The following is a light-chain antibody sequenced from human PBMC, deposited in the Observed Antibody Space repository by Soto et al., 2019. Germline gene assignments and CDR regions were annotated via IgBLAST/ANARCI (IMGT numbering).Light chain of an antibody. V-gene: IGLV3-25*02. Sequence: SYELTQPPSVPVSPGQTARITCSGDALPKQYAYWYQQKPGQAPILVIYKDTERPSGIPERFSGSSSGTTVTLTVSGVQAGDEADYYCQSADNSGIYYVFGTGTKVTVL. J-gene: IGLJ1*01. CDR2: KDT. CDR3: QSADNSGIYYV. CDR1: ALPKQY.